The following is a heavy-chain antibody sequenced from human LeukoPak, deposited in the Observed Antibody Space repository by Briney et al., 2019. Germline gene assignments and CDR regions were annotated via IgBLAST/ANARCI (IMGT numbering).Heavy chain of an antibody. CDR3: ARDRYGDHTYFDY. J-gene: IGHJ4*02. V-gene: IGHV4-39*02. Sequence: SETLSLTCTVSGGSISSSSYYWGWIRQPPGKGLEWIGSIYYSGSTYYNPSLKSRVTISVDTSKNQFSLKLSSVTAADTAVYYCARDRYGDHTYFDYWGQGTLVTVSS. D-gene: IGHD4-17*01. CDR1: GGSISSSSYY. CDR2: IYYSGST.